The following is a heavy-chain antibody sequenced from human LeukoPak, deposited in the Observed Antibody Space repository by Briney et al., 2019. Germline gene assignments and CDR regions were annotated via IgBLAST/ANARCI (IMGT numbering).Heavy chain of an antibody. D-gene: IGHD3-3*01. CDR1: GYTFTSYD. Sequence: ASVKVSCKASGYTFTSYDINWVRQATGQGREWMGWMNPKSGNTGYAQKCQGRVTMTRNNSINTAYMELSSLRSEDTAVYYCARGNFWSVNHGMDVWGQGPTVTVPS. J-gene: IGHJ6*02. CDR2: MNPKSGNT. V-gene: IGHV1-8*01. CDR3: ARGNFWSVNHGMDV.